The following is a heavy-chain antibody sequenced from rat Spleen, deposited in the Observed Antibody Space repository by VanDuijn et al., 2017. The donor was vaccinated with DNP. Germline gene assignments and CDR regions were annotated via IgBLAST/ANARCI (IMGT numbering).Heavy chain of an antibody. CDR3: ARDLLRWRRGFAF. CDR2: IWNSGGT. D-gene: IGHD1-11*01. V-gene: IGHV2-41*01. CDR1: GFSLTDYN. Sequence: QVQLKESGPGLVQPSQTLSLTCTVAGFSLTDYNVHWIRQPPGKGLEWLGVIWNSGGTRYTSPLKSRLTITKDTSKSQVFLKMNSLQTEDTATYYCARDLLRWRRGFAFWGQGTLVTVFS. J-gene: IGHJ3*01.